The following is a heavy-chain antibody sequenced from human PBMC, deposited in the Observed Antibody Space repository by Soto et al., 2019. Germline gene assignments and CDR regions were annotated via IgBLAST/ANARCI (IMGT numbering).Heavy chain of an antibody. CDR2: IKSKTDGGTT. J-gene: IGHJ3*02. CDR3: TTDRLYDDPGAFDI. D-gene: IGHD2-8*01. V-gene: IGHV3-15*01. Sequence: GGSLRLSCAASGFSFSNAWMSWVRQAPGKGLEWVGRIKSKTDGGTTDYAAPVKGRFTISRDDSKNTLYLQMNSLKTEDTAVYYCTTDRLYDDPGAFDIWGQGTMVTVSS. CDR1: GFSFSNAW.